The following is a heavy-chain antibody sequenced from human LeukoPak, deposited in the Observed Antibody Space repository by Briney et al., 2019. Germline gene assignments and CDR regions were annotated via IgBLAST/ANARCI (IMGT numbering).Heavy chain of an antibody. Sequence: GGSLRLSCAASGFTFSSYWMSWVGQAPGKGLEWVANIKQDGSEKYYVDSVKGRFTISRDNAKNSLYLQMNSLRAEDTAVYYCARGPRITIFGVVTTRNWFDPWGQGTLVTVSS. V-gene: IGHV3-7*01. CDR1: GFTFSSYW. D-gene: IGHD3-3*01. J-gene: IGHJ5*02. CDR3: ARGPRITIFGVVTTRNWFDP. CDR2: IKQDGSEK.